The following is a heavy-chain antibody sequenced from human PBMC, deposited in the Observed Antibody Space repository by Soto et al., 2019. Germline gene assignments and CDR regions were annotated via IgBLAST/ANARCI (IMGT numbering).Heavy chain of an antibody. CDR3: ARKTTITTGWFDP. V-gene: IGHV4-39*01. Sequence: QLQLQESGPGLVKPSETLSLTCTVSGGSISSSSYYWGWIRQPPGKGLEWIGSIYYSGSTYYNPSIKSRVTMSGNTSKSQCALKLSSVTAAGPAVYYCARKTTITTGWFDPWGQRTLVTVSS. J-gene: IGHJ5*02. CDR2: IYYSGST. CDR1: GGSISSSSYY. D-gene: IGHD4-4*01.